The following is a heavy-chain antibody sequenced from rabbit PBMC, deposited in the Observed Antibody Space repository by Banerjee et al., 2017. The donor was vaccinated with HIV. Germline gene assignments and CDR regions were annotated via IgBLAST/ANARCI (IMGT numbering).Heavy chain of an antibody. CDR1: GVSFSISSY. J-gene: IGHJ6*01. Sequence: QSLEESGGDLVKPGASLTLTCTASGVSFSISSYMCWVRQAPGKGLEWIACIDSGSSGFTYYATGAKGRFTCSKAASTTVTLQMARLTAADTATYFCARDTSSSFSSYGMDLWGPGTLVTVS. CDR3: ARDTSSSFSSYGMDL. V-gene: IGHV1S40*01. D-gene: IGHD1-1*01. CDR2: IDSGSSGFT.